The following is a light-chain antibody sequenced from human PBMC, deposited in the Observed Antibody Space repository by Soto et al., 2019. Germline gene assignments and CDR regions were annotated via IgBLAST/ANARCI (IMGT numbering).Light chain of an antibody. CDR3: NSYTSGSTHV. CDR2: EVG. J-gene: IGLJ1*01. V-gene: IGLV2-14*01. Sequence: QSALTQPASLSGSPGQSITISCTGSRSDGGGHNHVSGYQQHPGKAPKLIIYEVGNRPSGVSHRCSGSKSGNTASLTISGFQAEDEADYYCNSYTSGSTHVFATGTKLAVL. CDR1: RSDGGGHNH.